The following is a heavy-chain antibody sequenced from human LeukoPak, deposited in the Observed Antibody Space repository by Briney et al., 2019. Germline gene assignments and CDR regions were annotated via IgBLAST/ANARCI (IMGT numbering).Heavy chain of an antibody. CDR3: AREFGSRLNNWFDP. D-gene: IGHD6-13*01. CDR1: GFTFSNYA. V-gene: IGHV3-21*01. J-gene: IGHJ5*02. Sequence: GGSLRLSCAASGFTFSNYAMSWVRQAPGKGLEWVSSISSSSSYIYYADSVKGRFTISRDNAKNSLYLQMNSLRAEDTAVYYCAREFGSRLNNWFDPRGQGTLVTVSS. CDR2: ISSSSSYI.